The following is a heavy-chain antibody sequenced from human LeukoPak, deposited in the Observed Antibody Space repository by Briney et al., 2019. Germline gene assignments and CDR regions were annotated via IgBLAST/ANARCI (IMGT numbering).Heavy chain of an antibody. CDR3: AKAPDYYGSGSPFDY. Sequence: GSLRLSCAASGFIISSYGMSWVRQAPGKGLEWVSGLSGSGVSTYYPDSVKGRFTISRDNSKNTLYLQMNSLRAEDTAVYYCAKAPDYYGSGSPFDYWGQGTLVTVSS. J-gene: IGHJ4*02. CDR1: GFIISSYG. V-gene: IGHV3-23*01. D-gene: IGHD3-10*01. CDR2: LSGSGVST.